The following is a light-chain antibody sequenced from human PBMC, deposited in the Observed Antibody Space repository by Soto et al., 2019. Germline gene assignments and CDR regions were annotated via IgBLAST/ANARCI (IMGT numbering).Light chain of an antibody. J-gene: IGLJ2*01. V-gene: IGLV2-23*01. CDR3: SSFAGSGTLVV. CDR2: EGT. CDR1: KTDIGNYNL. Sequence: QSALTQPASVSGSPGQSITISCTGTKTDIGNYNLVSWYQRHPDKAPKLIIYEGTKRPSGISNRFSASKSGTTASLTISGLQAEDEADYHCSSFAGSGTLVVFGGGTKVTVL.